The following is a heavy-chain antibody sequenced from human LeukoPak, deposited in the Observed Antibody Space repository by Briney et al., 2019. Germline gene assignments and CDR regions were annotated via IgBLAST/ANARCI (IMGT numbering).Heavy chain of an antibody. V-gene: IGHV3-23*01. CDR2: ISGSGGST. Sequence: PGGSLRLSCAASGFTFSSYAMSWVRQAPGKGLEWVSAISGSGGSTYYADSVKGRFTISRDNSKNTLYLQVNSLRAEDTAVYYCAKDLRFLEWLLYTPFDYWGQGTLVTVSS. CDR1: GFTFSSYA. D-gene: IGHD3-3*01. CDR3: AKDLRFLEWLLYTPFDY. J-gene: IGHJ4*02.